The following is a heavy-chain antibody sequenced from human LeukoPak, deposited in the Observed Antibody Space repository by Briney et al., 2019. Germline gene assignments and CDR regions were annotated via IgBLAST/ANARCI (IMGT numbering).Heavy chain of an antibody. V-gene: IGHV4-39*01. D-gene: IGHD2-21*02. Sequence: SETLSLTCTVSGGSISSSSYYWGWIRQPPGKGLEWIGSIYYSGSTYYNPSLKSRVTISVDTSKNQFSLKLSSVTAADTAVYYCARPLAYCGGDCNDYWGQGTLVTVSS. CDR2: IYYSGST. CDR3: ARPLAYCGGDCNDY. CDR1: GGSISSSSYY. J-gene: IGHJ4*02.